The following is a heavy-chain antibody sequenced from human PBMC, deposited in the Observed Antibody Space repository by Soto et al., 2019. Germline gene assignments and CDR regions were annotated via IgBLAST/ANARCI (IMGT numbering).Heavy chain of an antibody. CDR1: GFTFTTYW. CDR2: INQDGSQK. V-gene: IGHV3-7*03. J-gene: IGHJ4*02. CDR3: ARIGVGAADFDY. D-gene: IGHD2-15*01. Sequence: GGSLRLSCAGSGFTFTTYWMSWLRQAPGKELEWVANINQDGSQKYYVDSVKGRFTISRDNAKNSFYLQMNSLRAEDTAVYYCARIGVGAADFDYWGQGTLVTVSS.